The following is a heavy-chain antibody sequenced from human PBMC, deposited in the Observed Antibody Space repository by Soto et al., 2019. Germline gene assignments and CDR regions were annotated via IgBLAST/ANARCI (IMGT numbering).Heavy chain of an antibody. V-gene: IGHV1-69*01. D-gene: IGHD6-13*01. CDR2: IIPIFGTA. Sequence: QVQLVQSGAEVKKHGSSVKVSCKASGGTFSSYAISWVRQAPGQGLEWMGGIIPIFGTANYAQKFQGRVTITADESTSTAYMELSSLRSEDTAVYYCARDRVIAAAGTEGFDYWGQGTLVTVSS. CDR1: GGTFSSYA. CDR3: ARDRVIAAAGTEGFDY. J-gene: IGHJ4*02.